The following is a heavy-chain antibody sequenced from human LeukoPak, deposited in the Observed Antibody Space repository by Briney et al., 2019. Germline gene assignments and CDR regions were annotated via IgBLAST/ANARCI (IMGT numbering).Heavy chain of an antibody. Sequence: GGSLRLSCAASGFTFSRFAMSWVRQAPGKGLEWVSALSGSGVATYYADSVKGRFTISRDNSKNTLYLQMNSLGAEDTAVYYCVVTKKGGPFDIWGQGTMVTVSS. J-gene: IGHJ3*02. CDR2: LSGSGVAT. CDR3: VVTKKGGPFDI. V-gene: IGHV3-23*01. D-gene: IGHD1-26*01. CDR1: GFTFSRFA.